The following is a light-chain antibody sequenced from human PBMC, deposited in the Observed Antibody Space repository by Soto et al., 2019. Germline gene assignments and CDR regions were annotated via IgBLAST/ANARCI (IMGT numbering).Light chain of an antibody. V-gene: IGLV1-44*01. CDR2: SND. CDR1: TSNIGSNT. J-gene: IGLJ1*01. Sequence: QSVLSQPPSASGTPGQRVTISCSGSTSNIGSNTVSWYQQLPQRAPKLLIFSNDQRPSVVPDRFSGSKSGTSASLAISGLQSEDEAEYFCATWADGLSSYVFGTGTKLTVL. CDR3: ATWADGLSSYV.